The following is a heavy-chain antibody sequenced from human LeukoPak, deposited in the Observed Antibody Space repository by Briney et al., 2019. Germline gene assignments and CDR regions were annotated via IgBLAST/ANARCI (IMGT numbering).Heavy chain of an antibody. V-gene: IGHV4-59*08. CDR2: MHYTGST. Sequence: SETLSLTCTVSGESMSGFYWNWIRQPPGKGLEWIGYMHYTGSTNCNPSLKSRVAISIDTSRNQFSLKLSSVTASDTAVYYCARHQWVPAFDIWGQGTMVTVSS. J-gene: IGHJ3*02. CDR3: ARHQWVPAFDI. D-gene: IGHD1-26*01. CDR1: GESMSGFY.